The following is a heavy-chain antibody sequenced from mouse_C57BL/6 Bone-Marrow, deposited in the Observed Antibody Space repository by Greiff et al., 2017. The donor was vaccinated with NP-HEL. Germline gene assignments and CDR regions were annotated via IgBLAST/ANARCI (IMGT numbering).Heavy chain of an antibody. V-gene: IGHV1-52*01. D-gene: IGHD1-1*01. CDR1: GYTFTSYW. J-gene: IGHJ2*01. CDR2: IHPSDSET. CDR3: ARRSFTTVDYFDY. Sequence: VQLQQPGAELVRPGSSVKLSCKASGYTFTSYWMHWVKQRPIQGLEWIGNIHPSDSETHYNQKFKDKATLTVDKSSSTAYMQLSSLTSEDSAVYYCARRSFTTVDYFDYWGQGTTLTVSS.